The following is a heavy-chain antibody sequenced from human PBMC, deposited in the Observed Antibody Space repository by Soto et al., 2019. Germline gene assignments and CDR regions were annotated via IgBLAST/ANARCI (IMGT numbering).Heavy chain of an antibody. CDR2: IYYSGST. V-gene: IGHV4-61*01. J-gene: IGHJ4*02. D-gene: IGHD6-19*01. CDR3: ARDRVAGPLMGY. Sequence: QVQLQESGPGLVKPSETLSLTCTVSGGSVSSGSYYWSWIRQPPGKGLEWIGYIYYSGSTNYNPSLKSRVTISVDTSKNQFSLKLSSVTAADTAVYYCARDRVAGPLMGYWGQGTLVTVSS. CDR1: GGSVSSGSYY.